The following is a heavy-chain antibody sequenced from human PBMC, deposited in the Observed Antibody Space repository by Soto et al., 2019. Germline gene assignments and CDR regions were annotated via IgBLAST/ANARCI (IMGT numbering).Heavy chain of an antibody. V-gene: IGHV1-69*04. J-gene: IGHJ6*02. CDR3: ARDMYSIVVVVAATFYYGMDV. CDR1: GGTFSSYT. CDR2: IIPILGIA. Sequence: SVKVSCKASGGTFSSYTISWVRQAPGQGLEWMGRIIPILGIANYAQKFQGRVTITADKSTSTAYMELSSLRSEDTAVYYCARDMYSIVVVVAATFYYGMDVWG. D-gene: IGHD2-15*01.